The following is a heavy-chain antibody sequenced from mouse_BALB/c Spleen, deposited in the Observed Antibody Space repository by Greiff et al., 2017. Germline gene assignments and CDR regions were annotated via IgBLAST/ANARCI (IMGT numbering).Heavy chain of an antibody. D-gene: IGHD1-1*01. Sequence: VQRVESGPGLVAPSQSLSITCTVSGFSLTSYGVHWVRQPPGKGLEWLGVIWAGGSTNYNSALMSRLSISKDNSKSQVFLKMNSLQTDDTAMYYCASYYGSTYYYAMDYWGQGTSVTVSS. CDR1: GFSLTSYG. CDR3: ASYYGSTYYYAMDY. V-gene: IGHV2-9*02. CDR2: IWAGGST. J-gene: IGHJ4*01.